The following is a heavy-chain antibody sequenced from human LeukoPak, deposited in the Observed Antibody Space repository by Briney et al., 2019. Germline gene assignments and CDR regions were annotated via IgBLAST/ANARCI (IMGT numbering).Heavy chain of an antibody. V-gene: IGHV4-59*01. Sequence: SETLSLTCTVSGGSISSFYWSWIRQPPGKGLEWIGYVYYSGTTNYNPSLKSRVTISVDTSKNQFSLNLSSVTAEDTAVYYCARVESLTCSWGQGTLVTVSS. CDR3: ARVESLTCS. CDR2: VYYSGTT. CDR1: GGSISSFY. D-gene: IGHD2-15*01. J-gene: IGHJ4*02.